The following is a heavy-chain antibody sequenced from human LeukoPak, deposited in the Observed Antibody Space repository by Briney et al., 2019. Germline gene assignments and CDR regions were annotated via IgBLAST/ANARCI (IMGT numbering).Heavy chain of an antibody. D-gene: IGHD5-24*01. CDR2: IYPGDSDT. J-gene: IGHJ4*02. CDR3: ARRTSTMGDY. V-gene: IGHV5-51*01. CDR1: GSTFTSYW. Sequence: GAPLQISCQASGSTFTSYWIGWVRQLPGKGLEWMGIIYPGDSDTTYSPSFQGQVTISADNSISTAYLQWGSLKASYTAMYYCARRTSTMGDYWGQGTLVTVSS.